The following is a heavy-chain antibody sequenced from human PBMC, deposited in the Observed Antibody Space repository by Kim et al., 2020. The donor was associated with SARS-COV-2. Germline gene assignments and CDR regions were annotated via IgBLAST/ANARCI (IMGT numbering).Heavy chain of an antibody. CDR3: ARYYYDSSGYPDY. V-gene: IGHV3-21*01. D-gene: IGHD3-22*01. J-gene: IGHJ4*02. Sequence: YADSVKGRFTISRDNAKNSLYLQMNSLRAEDTAVYYCARYYYDSSGYPDYWGQGTLVTVSS.